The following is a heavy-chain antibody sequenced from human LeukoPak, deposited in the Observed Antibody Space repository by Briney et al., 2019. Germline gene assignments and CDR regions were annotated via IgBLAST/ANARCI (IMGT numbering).Heavy chain of an antibody. CDR2: ISSDGTNT. J-gene: IGHJ6*03. CDR3: ARVYYYYYMDV. CDR1: GFTFTTYW. Sequence: GGSLRLSCAASGFTFTTYWMHWVRQAPGMGLVWVSRISSDGTNTYYADSVKGRFSISRDNAKNTLYLQMNSLRAEDTAIYYCARVYYYYYMDVWGKGTTVTVSS. V-gene: IGHV3-74*01.